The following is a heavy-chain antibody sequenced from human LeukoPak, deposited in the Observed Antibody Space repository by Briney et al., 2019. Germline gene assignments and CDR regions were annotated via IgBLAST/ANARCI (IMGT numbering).Heavy chain of an antibody. CDR1: GGSFSGYY. V-gene: IGHV4-34*01. Sequence: SETPSLTCAAYGGSFSGYYWSWIRQPPGKGLEWIGEINHSGSTNYNPSLKSRVTISVDTSKNQFSLKLSSVTAADTAVYYCARGKMATIKSHFDYWGQGTLVTVSS. J-gene: IGHJ4*02. D-gene: IGHD5-24*01. CDR3: ARGKMATIKSHFDY. CDR2: INHSGST.